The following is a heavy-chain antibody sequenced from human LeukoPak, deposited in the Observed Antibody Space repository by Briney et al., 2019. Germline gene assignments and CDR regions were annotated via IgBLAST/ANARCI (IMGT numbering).Heavy chain of an antibody. CDR3: AKNNGWFHLAQ. J-gene: IGHJ4*02. V-gene: IGHV3-7*03. CDR1: GFNFRDHW. CDR2: IKNDGSES. Sequence: GGSLRLSCAVSGFNFRDHWTDWARQAPGKGLEWVGHIKNDGSESYYVDSLKGRFSISRDNTNNALYLQMNSLRVEDTAVYYCAKNNGWFHLAQWGQGTLVTVSS. D-gene: IGHD6-19*01.